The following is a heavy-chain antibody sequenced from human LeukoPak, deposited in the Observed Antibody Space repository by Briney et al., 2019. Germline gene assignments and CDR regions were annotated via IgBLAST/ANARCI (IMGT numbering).Heavy chain of an antibody. Sequence: GGSLRLSCAASGFTFSSYGLHWVRQAPGKGREWVAVFSYDGSNKYYTDSGKGRLTISRDNSKSTLHLKMNSLRIEDTATYYCARGVSGHCSGGSCFLFYYYGMDVWGQGTTVTVSS. D-gene: IGHD2-15*01. V-gene: IGHV3-30-3*01. J-gene: IGHJ6*02. CDR2: FSYDGSNK. CDR1: GFTFSSYG. CDR3: ARGVSGHCSGGSCFLFYYYGMDV.